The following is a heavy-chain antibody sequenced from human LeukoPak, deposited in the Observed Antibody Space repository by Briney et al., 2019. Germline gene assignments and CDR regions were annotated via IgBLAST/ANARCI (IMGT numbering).Heavy chain of an antibody. CDR2: IYYSGST. J-gene: IGHJ6*02. D-gene: IGHD2-2*01. V-gene: IGHV4-59*01. CDR3: ARVPLVPAAIVYYYGMDV. CDR1: GDSISSYY. Sequence: SETLSLTCTVSGDSISSYYWSWIRQPPGKGLEWIGYIYYSGSTNYNPSLKSRVTISVDTSKNQFSLKLSSVTAADTAVYYCARVPLVPAAIVYYYGMDVWGQGTTVTVSS.